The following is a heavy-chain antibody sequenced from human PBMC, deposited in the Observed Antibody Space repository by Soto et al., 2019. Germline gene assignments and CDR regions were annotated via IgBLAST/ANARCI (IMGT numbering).Heavy chain of an antibody. V-gene: IGHV4-34*01. CDR1: GGSFSGYY. CDR2: INHSGST. Sequence: QVQLQQWGAGLLKPSETLSLTCAVYGGSFSGYYWSWIRQPPGKGLEWIGEINHSGSTNYNPSLKRRVTISVDTSKNQFSLKLSSVTAADTAVYYCARGIFMTTVTTEGGFFDYWGQGTLVTVSS. D-gene: IGHD4-17*01. J-gene: IGHJ4*02. CDR3: ARGIFMTTVTTEGGFFDY.